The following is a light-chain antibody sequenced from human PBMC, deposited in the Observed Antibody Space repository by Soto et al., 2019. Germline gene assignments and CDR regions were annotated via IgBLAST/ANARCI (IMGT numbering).Light chain of an antibody. CDR2: DAF. CDR3: QHRYYWPPLT. V-gene: IGKV3-11*01. J-gene: IGKJ4*01. CDR1: QSVSNY. Sequence: DIVLTQSPATLSLSPGERATLSCRASQSVSNYLAWYQQKPGQAPRLLIYDAFNRATGIPPSFSGSGPGTAFTLTISSLEPEDFAVYYCQHRYYWPPLTFGGGTKVEIK.